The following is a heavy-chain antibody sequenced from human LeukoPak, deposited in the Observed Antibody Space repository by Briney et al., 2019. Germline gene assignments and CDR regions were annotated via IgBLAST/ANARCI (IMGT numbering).Heavy chain of an antibody. Sequence: GRSLRLSCAASGFTFSSYGMHWVRQAPGKGLEWVAVISYDGSNKYYADSVKGRFTISRDNSKNTLYLQMNSLRAEDTAVYYCAKGGSYYDYWGQETLVTVSS. CDR2: ISYDGSNK. V-gene: IGHV3-30*18. D-gene: IGHD3-16*01. CDR3: AKGGSYYDY. J-gene: IGHJ4*02. CDR1: GFTFSSYG.